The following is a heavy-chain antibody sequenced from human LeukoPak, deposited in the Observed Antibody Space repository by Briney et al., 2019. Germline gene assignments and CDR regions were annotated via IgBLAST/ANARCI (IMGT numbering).Heavy chain of an antibody. CDR2: ISSSSSYI. D-gene: IGHD1-26*01. Sequence: PGGSLRLSCAASGFTFSSYSMNWVRQAPGKGLEWVSSISSSSSYIYYADSVKGRFTISRDNAKNSLYLQMNSLRAEDTAVYYCSRERLWERPVAMYVWGKGTTVTVPA. V-gene: IGHV3-21*01. J-gene: IGHJ6*04. CDR1: GFTFSSYS. CDR3: SRERLWERPVAMYV.